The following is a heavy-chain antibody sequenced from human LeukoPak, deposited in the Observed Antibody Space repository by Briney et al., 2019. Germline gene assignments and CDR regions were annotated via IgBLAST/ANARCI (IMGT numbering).Heavy chain of an antibody. CDR1: GGSINSGDYY. Sequence: SETLSLTCTVSGGSINSGDYYWGWIRQPPGKGLEWIGYIYYRGSTYYNPSLKSRVTISVDTSKNQFSLKLSSVTAADTAVYYCTRLVGSSWYHEVLLGRDYWGQGTLVTVSS. D-gene: IGHD6-13*01. V-gene: IGHV4-39*01. CDR3: TRLVGSSWYHEVLLGRDY. J-gene: IGHJ4*02. CDR2: IYYRGST.